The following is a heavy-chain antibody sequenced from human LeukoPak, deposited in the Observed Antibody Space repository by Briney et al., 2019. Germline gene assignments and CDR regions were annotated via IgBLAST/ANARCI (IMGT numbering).Heavy chain of an antibody. J-gene: IGHJ6*03. CDR2: IYYSGST. CDR3: ARLYCSSTSKGYYYYMDV. D-gene: IGHD2-2*01. V-gene: IGHV4-59*12. CDR1: GGSISSYY. Sequence: PSETLSLTCTASGGSISSYYWSWIRQPPGKGLEWIGYIYYSGSTNYNPSLKSRVTISVDTSKNQFSLKLSSVTVADTAVYYCARLYCSSTSKGYYYYMDVWGKGTTVTVSS.